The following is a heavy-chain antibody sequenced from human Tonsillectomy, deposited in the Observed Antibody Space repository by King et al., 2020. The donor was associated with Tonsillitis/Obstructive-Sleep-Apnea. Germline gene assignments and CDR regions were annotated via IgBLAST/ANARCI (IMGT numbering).Heavy chain of an antibody. J-gene: IGHJ6*03. D-gene: IGHD5-12*01. V-gene: IGHV4-59*01. Sequence: QLQESGPGLVKPSETLSLTCTVSGGSISSYYWSWIRQPPGKGLEWIGYIYYSGSTNYNPSLKSRVTISVDTSKNQFSLKLSSVTAADTAVYYCARVEGGYDLWADYYYYYMDVWGKGTTVTVSS. CDR3: ARVEGGYDLWADYYYYYMDV. CDR1: GGSISSYY. CDR2: IYYSGST.